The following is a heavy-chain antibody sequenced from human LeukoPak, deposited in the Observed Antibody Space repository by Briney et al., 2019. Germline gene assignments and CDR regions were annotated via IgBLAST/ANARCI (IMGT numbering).Heavy chain of an antibody. CDR1: GGTFISYA. CDR3: ASDLGYYYYGMDV. Sequence: GSSVKVSCKASGGTFISYAISWVRQAPGQGLEWMGGIVPIFGTANYAQKFQGRVTITADESTSTAYMELSSLRSEDTAVYYCASDLGYYYYGMDVWGQGTTVTVSS. CDR2: IVPIFGTA. J-gene: IGHJ6*02. V-gene: IGHV1-69*01. D-gene: IGHD3-16*01.